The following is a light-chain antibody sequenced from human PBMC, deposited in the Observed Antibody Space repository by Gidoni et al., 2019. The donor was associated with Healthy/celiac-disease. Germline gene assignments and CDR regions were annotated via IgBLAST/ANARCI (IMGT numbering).Light chain of an antibody. CDR1: SSNIGAGYD. Sequence: QSVLTQPPSVSGAPGQRVTISCTGSSSNIGAGYDVNCYQHLPGTAPKLLIYGNINRPSGVPDRFSGSKSGTSASLAITGLQAEDEADYYCQSYDSSLSAWVFGGGTKLTVL. J-gene: IGLJ3*02. V-gene: IGLV1-40*01. CDR3: QSYDSSLSAWV. CDR2: GNI.